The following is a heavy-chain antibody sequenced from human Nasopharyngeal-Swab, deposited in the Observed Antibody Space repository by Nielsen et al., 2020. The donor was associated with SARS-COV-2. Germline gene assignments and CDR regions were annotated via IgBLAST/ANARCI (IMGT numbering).Heavy chain of an antibody. V-gene: IGHV3-74*01. D-gene: IGHD3-16*01. J-gene: IGHJ3*01. CDR1: GFTFYNYW. CDR2: INGEESRT. Sequence: GESLKISCAFSGFTFYNYWMHWVRHAPWKGLVWVSRINGEESRTSYADSVKGRFTISRDSAKNTLYLQMNSLRADDAAMYYCARDPHGVRGAMQDAFDLWGQGTMVTVSS. CDR3: ARDPHGVRGAMQDAFDL.